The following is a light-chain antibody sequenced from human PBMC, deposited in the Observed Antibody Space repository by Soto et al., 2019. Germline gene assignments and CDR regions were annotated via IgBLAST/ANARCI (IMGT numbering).Light chain of an antibody. CDR2: GAS. V-gene: IGKV3-20*01. CDR1: QNVASNY. CDR3: QQYGSSSPTT. Sequence: IVLTQSPGTLSLSPGEGATLSCRASQNVASNYLAWYQQRPGQAPRLLIYGASSRATGIPDRFSGGGSGTDFTLTISRLEPEDFAVYYCQQYGSSSPTTFGQGTRLEIE. J-gene: IGKJ5*01.